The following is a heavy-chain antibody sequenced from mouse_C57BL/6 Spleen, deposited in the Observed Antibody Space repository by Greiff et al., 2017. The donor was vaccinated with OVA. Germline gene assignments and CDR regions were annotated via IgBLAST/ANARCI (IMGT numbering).Heavy chain of an antibody. CDR1: GFTFSDYG. CDR3: AKGGWGPRFDY. V-gene: IGHV5-17*01. J-gene: IGHJ2*01. D-gene: IGHD3-3*01. Sequence: EVMLVESGGGLVKPGGSLKLSCAASGFTFSDYGMHWVRQAPEKGLEWVAYISSGSSTIYYADTVKGRFTIARDNAKNTLFLQLTSLGSEDTAMYYCAKGGWGPRFDYWGQGTTLTVSS. CDR2: ISSGSSTI.